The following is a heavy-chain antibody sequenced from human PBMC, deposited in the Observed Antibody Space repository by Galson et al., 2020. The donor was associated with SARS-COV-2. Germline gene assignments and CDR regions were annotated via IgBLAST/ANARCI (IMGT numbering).Heavy chain of an antibody. V-gene: IGHV3-30*18. D-gene: IGHD4-4*01. CDR1: GFTFSSYG. Sequence: GGSLRLSCAASGFTFSSYGMHWVRQAPGKGLEWVAVISYDGSNKYYADSVKGRFTISRDNSKNTLYLQMNSLSAEDTAVYYCAKNDYSNSDAFDIWGQGTMVTVSS. CDR3: AKNDYSNSDAFDI. CDR2: ISYDGSNK. J-gene: IGHJ3*02.